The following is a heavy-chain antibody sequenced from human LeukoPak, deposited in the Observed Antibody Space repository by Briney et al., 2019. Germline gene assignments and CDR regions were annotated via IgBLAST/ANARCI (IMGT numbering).Heavy chain of an antibody. V-gene: IGHV4-59*01. J-gene: IGHJ5*02. D-gene: IGHD6-13*01. CDR3: ARGVNWIDP. CDR1: GGSISSYY. CDR2: ISYSAIT. Sequence: SETLSLTCTVSGGSISSYYWSWIREPPGKGLEWIGYISYSAITNYNPALKSRVTISIDTSKNQFSLKLSSVTAADTAVYYCARGVNWIDPWGQGTLVTVAS.